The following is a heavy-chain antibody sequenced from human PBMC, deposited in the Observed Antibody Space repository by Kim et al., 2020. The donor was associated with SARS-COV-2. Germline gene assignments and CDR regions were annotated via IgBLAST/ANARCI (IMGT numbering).Heavy chain of an antibody. CDR2: ISSSSSYI. D-gene: IGHD6-13*01. Sequence: GGSLRLSCAASGFTFSSYSMNWVRQAPGKGLEWVSSISSSSSYIYYADSVKGRFTTSRDNAKNSLYLQMNSLRAEVTAVYYCASDTGYSSSWTAGGGYYFDYGGQGTLVTVSS. CDR1: GFTFSSYS. J-gene: IGHJ4*02. V-gene: IGHV3-21*01. CDR3: ASDTGYSSSWTAGGGYYFDY.